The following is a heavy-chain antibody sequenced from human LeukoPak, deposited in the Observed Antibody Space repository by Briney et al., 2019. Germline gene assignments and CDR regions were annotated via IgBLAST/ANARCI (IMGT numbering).Heavy chain of an antibody. CDR2: INPNSGGT. J-gene: IGHJ5*02. V-gene: IGHV1-2*02. CDR3: AXXLRXYNXFDP. Sequence: AXGYTFTGYYMHWVRQAPGQGLEWMGWINPNSGGTNYAQKFQGRVTMTRDTSISTAYMELSRLRSDDTAVYYCAXXLRXYNXFDPWGQGXLVTVSS. CDR1: GYTFTGYY.